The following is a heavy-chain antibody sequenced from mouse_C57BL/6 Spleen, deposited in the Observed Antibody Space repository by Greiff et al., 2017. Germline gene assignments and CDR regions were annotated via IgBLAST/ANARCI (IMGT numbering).Heavy chain of an antibody. CDR1: GYSITSGYY. Sequence: EVKVEESGPGLVKPSQSLSLTCSVTGYSITSGYYWNWIRQFPGNKLEWMGYISYDGSNNYNPSLKNRISITRDTSKNQFFLKLNSVTTEDTATYYCARSSIITTVLDYWGQGTTLTVSS. D-gene: IGHD1-1*01. J-gene: IGHJ2*01. CDR2: ISYDGSN. CDR3: ARSSIITTVLDY. V-gene: IGHV3-6*01.